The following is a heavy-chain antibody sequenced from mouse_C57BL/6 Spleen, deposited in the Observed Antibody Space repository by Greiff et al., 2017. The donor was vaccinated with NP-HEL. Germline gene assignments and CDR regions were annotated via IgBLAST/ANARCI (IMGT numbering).Heavy chain of an antibody. CDR3: AREGYYYGSGAY. Sequence: QVQLQQPGAELVKPGASVKLSCKASGYTFTSYWMQWVKQRPGQGLEWIGEIDPSDSYTNYNQKFKGKATLTVDTSSSTAYMQLSSLTSEDSAVYYCAREGYYYGSGAYWGQGTLVTVSA. CDR2: IDPSDSYT. V-gene: IGHV1-50*01. J-gene: IGHJ3*01. CDR1: GYTFTSYW. D-gene: IGHD1-1*01.